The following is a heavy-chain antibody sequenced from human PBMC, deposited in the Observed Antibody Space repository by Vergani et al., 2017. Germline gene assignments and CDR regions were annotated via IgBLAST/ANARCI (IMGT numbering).Heavy chain of an antibody. D-gene: IGHD1-26*01. CDR2: IYYSGST. CDR1: GGSISSSSYS. V-gene: IGHV4-39*01. Sequence: QLQLQESGPGLVKPSETLSLTCTVSGGSISSSSYSWGWIRQPPGKGLEWIGSIYYSGSTYYNPSLKSRVTISVDTSKNQFSLKLSSVTAADTAVYYCARLSGSGSYWFDPWGQGTLVTVSS. J-gene: IGHJ5*02. CDR3: ARLSGSGSYWFDP.